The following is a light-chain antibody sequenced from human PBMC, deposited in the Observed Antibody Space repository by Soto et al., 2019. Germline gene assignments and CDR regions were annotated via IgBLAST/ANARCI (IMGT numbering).Light chain of an antibody. CDR2: DAS. J-gene: IGKJ4*01. V-gene: IGKV3-11*01. Sequence: EIVLTQSPATLSLSPGERATLSCRASQSVSSYLAWYQQKPGQAPRLLIYDASNRATGIPARFSGSGSGTDFTLTISSLEPEDFAVYYCQQRSNWPPAWLPFGGGTKVEIK. CDR3: QQRSNWPPAWLP. CDR1: QSVSSY.